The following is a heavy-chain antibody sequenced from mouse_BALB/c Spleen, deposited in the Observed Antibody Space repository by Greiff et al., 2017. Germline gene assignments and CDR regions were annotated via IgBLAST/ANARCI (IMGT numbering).Heavy chain of an antibody. CDR2: IYPGDGDT. CDR3: ARDYGSSLDYFDY. Sequence: VQLQQSGAELARPGASVKLSCKASGYTFTSYWMQWVKQRPGQGLEWIGAIYPGDGDTRYTQKFKGKATLTADKSSSTAYMQLSSLASEDSAVYYCARDYGSSLDYFDYWGQGTTLTVSS. CDR1: GYTFTSYW. D-gene: IGHD1-1*01. V-gene: IGHV1-87*01. J-gene: IGHJ2*01.